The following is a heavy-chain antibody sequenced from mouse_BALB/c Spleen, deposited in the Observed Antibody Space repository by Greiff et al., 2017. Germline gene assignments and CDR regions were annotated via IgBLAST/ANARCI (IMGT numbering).Heavy chain of an antibody. J-gene: IGHJ2*01. CDR1: GYSITSGYY. CDR3: ARDSYGSSYVYFDY. Sequence: EVKLLESGPGLVKPSQSLSLTCSVTGYSITSGYYWNWIRQFPGNKLEWMGYISYDGSNNYNPSLKNRISITRDTSKNQFFLKLNSVTTEDTATYYCARDSYGSSYVYFDYWGQGTTLTVSS. V-gene: IGHV3-6*02. CDR2: ISYDGSN. D-gene: IGHD1-1*01.